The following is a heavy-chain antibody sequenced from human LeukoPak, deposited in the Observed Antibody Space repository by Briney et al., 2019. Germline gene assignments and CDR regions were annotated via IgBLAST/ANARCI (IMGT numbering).Heavy chain of an antibody. CDR2: ISYDGGNK. CDR1: GFTFSNYA. Sequence: GRSLRLSCEASGFTFSNYAMHWVRQAPGKGLEWVAVISYDGGNKYYADSVKGRFTISRDNSKNTLYLQMNSLRAEDTAVYYCARAGIAVAGTGELWYNWFDPWGQGTLVTVSS. J-gene: IGHJ5*02. D-gene: IGHD6-19*01. V-gene: IGHV3-30*04. CDR3: ARAGIAVAGTGELWYNWFDP.